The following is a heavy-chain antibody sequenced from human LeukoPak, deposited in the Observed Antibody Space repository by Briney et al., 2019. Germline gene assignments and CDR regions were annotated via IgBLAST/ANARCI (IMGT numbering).Heavy chain of an antibody. Sequence: ASVKVSCKASGYNFTSNFIHWVRQAPGQGLEWMGIINPSGGSPTYAQRFQGRVTMTRDPSTSTVYMELSSLRSEDTAVYYCARETGSLDYWGQGSLVTVSS. D-gene: IGHD1-1*01. V-gene: IGHV1-46*01. CDR3: ARETGSLDY. CDR2: INPSGGSP. CDR1: GYNFTSNF. J-gene: IGHJ4*02.